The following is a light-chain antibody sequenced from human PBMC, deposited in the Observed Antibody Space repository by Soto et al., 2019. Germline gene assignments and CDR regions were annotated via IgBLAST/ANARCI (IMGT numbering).Light chain of an antibody. Sequence: DIQMTQSPSSVSASVGDRVTITCRASRGISSWLAWYQQKPGKAPKLLIDAASILQSGVPTRFSGRGSETDFPLPISSLQPEDFATYYCQQANSFPFTFGPGTKVDIK. V-gene: IGKV1-12*01. CDR2: AAS. CDR1: RGISSW. J-gene: IGKJ3*01. CDR3: QQANSFPFT.